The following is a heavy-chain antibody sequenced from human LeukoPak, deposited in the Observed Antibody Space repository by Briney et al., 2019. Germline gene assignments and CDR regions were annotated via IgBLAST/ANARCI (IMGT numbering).Heavy chain of an antibody. J-gene: IGHJ6*03. D-gene: IGHD3-10*01. V-gene: IGHV3-23*01. CDR3: ARDGSGSYYNYYYYYMDV. CDR1: GFTFSSYA. CDR2: ISGSGGST. Sequence: GGSLRLSCAASGFTFSSYAMSWVRQAPGKGLEWVSAISGSGGSTYYADSVKGRFTISRDNAKNSLYLQMNSLRAEDTAVYYCARDGSGSYYNYYYYYMDVWGKGTTVTVSS.